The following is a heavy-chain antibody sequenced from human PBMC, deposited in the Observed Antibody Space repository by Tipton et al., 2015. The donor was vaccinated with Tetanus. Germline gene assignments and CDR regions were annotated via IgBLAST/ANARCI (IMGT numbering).Heavy chain of an antibody. CDR1: GFTFITYA. CDR3: AKPRADRPGSNAFDV. D-gene: IGHD1-26*01. CDR2: ITSSADTQ. J-gene: IGHJ3*01. Sequence: GSLRLSCAASGFTFITYAMSWVRQAPGKGLEWLSTITSSADTQYYSDSVKGRFTISRDNSKNTLFLQMHSLRADDPAVYYCAKPRADRPGSNAFDVWGQGTMVSVSS. V-gene: IGHV3-23*01.